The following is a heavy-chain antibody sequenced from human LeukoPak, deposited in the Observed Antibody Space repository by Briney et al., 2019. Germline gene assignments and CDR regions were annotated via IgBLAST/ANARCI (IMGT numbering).Heavy chain of an antibody. V-gene: IGHV3-7*01. Sequence: PGGSLRLSCEGSGFSFSSYWMTWVRQSPGKGPEWVANIKQDESERYTVDSVKGRFTISRDNAKNSVYLHMNSLRAEDTALYYCARVEEGYGSGRRENYYYYYMDVWGKGTTVTISS. CDR3: ARVEEGYGSGRRENYYYYYMDV. D-gene: IGHD3-10*01. J-gene: IGHJ6*03. CDR1: GFSFSSYW. CDR2: IKQDESER.